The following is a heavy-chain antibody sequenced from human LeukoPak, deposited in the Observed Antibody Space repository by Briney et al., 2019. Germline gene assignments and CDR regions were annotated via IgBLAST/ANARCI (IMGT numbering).Heavy chain of an antibody. CDR1: GGSFSGYY. Sequence: PSETLSLTCAVYGGSFSGYYWSWIRQPPGKGLEWIGEINHSGSTNYNPSLKSRVTISVDTSKNQFSLKLSSVTAADTAVYYCARMGFYSSGQFDYWGQGTLVTVSS. V-gene: IGHV4-34*01. CDR2: INHSGST. D-gene: IGHD6-19*01. CDR3: ARMGFYSSGQFDY. J-gene: IGHJ4*02.